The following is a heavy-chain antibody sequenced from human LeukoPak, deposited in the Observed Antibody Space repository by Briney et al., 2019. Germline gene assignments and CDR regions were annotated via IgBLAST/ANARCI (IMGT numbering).Heavy chain of an antibody. J-gene: IGHJ4*02. CDR3: ASGHYDRSGYPDGS. Sequence: GGSVSLFCATSVFTFRDYHMSGIRQARERGREGVSYLSNSGTTIYSAASVKGRFTTSRDNANNSLYLQMNSLTAADTAVYYCASGHYDRSGYPDGSWGQGTMATVSS. CDR1: VFTFRDYH. D-gene: IGHD3-22*01. V-gene: IGHV3-11*01. CDR2: LSNSGTTI.